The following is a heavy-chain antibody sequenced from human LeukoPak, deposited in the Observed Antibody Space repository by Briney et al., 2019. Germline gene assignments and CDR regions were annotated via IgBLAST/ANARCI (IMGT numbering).Heavy chain of an antibody. CDR3: ARFGYTSSWFEKGFDY. CDR2: FDPEDGET. J-gene: IGHJ4*02. CDR1: GYTLTELS. D-gene: IGHD6-13*01. Sequence: ASVKVSCKVSGYTLTELSMHWVRQAPGKGLEWMGGFDPEDGETIYAQKFQGRVTITRDTSATTAYMELSSLRSEDTGIYYCARFGYTSSWFEKGFDYWGQGTLVTVSS. V-gene: IGHV1-24*01.